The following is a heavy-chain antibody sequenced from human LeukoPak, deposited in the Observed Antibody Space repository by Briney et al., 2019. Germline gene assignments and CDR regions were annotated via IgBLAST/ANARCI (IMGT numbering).Heavy chain of an antibody. V-gene: IGHV3-7*03. J-gene: IGHJ4*02. Sequence: GGSLRLSCVASGFSFSDYWMTWVRQAPGKGLEWVANIKKDGTEKYYVDSVKGRFTISRDNSKNSLYLQMNSLRTEDTALYYCAKAEGAVAGTGSSIDYWGQGTLVTVSS. D-gene: IGHD6-19*01. CDR1: GFSFSDYW. CDR3: AKAEGAVAGTGSSIDY. CDR2: IKKDGTEK.